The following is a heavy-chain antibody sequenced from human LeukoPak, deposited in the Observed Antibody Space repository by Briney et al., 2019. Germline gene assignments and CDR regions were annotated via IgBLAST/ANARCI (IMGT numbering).Heavy chain of an antibody. Sequence: PGGSLRLSCAASGFTVSSNYMSWVRQAPGKGLEWVSGISGSGGSTYYADSVKGRFTVSRDNFKNTLFLQVNSLRAEDTAVYYCAKVSDYSYYYYMDVWGKGTTVTVSS. CDR1: GFTVSSNY. V-gene: IGHV3-23*01. CDR3: AKVSDYSYYYYMDV. CDR2: ISGSGGST. J-gene: IGHJ6*03.